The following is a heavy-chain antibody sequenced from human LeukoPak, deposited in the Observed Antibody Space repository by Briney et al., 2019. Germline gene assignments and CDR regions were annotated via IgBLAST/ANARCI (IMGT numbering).Heavy chain of an antibody. Sequence: PGGSLRLSCAASGFTFSNYAMSWVRQAPGKGLEWVSAISGSGGGTYYADSVKGRFTISRDNAKNSLYLQMNSLRAEETAVYYCARLRPYSSDWYAYYGMDVWGQGTTVTVSS. D-gene: IGHD6-13*01. J-gene: IGHJ6*02. CDR2: ISGSGGGT. V-gene: IGHV3-23*01. CDR1: GFTFSNYA. CDR3: ARLRPYSSDWYAYYGMDV.